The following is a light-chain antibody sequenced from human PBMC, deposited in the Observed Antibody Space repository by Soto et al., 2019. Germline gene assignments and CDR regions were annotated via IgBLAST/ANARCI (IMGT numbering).Light chain of an antibody. CDR2: EVS. Sequence: QSPLTQPASVSGSPGQSITISCTGTSSDVGAYNYVSWYQQHPGKAPKLMIYEVSSRPSGVSNRFSGSKSANTASLTISGLQAGDEADYYCSSYTSSSTWLFGGGTKLTVL. J-gene: IGLJ3*02. CDR3: SSYTSSSTWL. CDR1: SSDVGAYNY. V-gene: IGLV2-14*03.